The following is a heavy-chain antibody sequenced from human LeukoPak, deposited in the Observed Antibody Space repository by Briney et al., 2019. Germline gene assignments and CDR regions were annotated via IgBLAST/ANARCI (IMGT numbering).Heavy chain of an antibody. J-gene: IGHJ4*02. CDR1: GFTFSSYG. CDR2: IKQDGSEK. D-gene: IGHD6-6*01. CDR3: ARLTQLARGRY. V-gene: IGHV3-7*03. Sequence: GGSLRLSCAASGFTFSSYGMSWVRQAPGKGLEWVANIKQDGSEKYYVDSVKGRFTVSRDNAENSLYLQMSSLRAEDTAVYYWARLTQLARGRYWGQGTLVTVSS.